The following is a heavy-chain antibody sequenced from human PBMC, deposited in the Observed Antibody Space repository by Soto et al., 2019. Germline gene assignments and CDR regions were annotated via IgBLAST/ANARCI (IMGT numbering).Heavy chain of an antibody. V-gene: IGHV1-18*01. J-gene: IGHJ4*02. D-gene: IGHD6-19*01. CDR2: IGAHNGNI. CDR1: GYTFTTYG. Sequence: QVQLVQSGAEVKKPGASVKVSCKASGYTFTTYGISWVRQAPGQGLDWMGWIGAHNGNINYAQKLQGRLTMTTDTSASTANMELRSLRTDDTAVYYFARDAVAGTYIDYWGQGTLGTVSS. CDR3: ARDAVAGTYIDY.